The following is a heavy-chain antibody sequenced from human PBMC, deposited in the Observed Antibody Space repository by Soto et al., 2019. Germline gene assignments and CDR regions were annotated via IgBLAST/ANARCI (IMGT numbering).Heavy chain of an antibody. D-gene: IGHD2-2*01. J-gene: IGHJ5*02. Sequence: PSETLSLTCSVSGGSSSYNSYYWGWIRHPPGKGLEWVGGIFYTGTTYYSPSLKDRVTISVDTSKNSFSLNLTSVTAADTAVYFCARLVVVAPVANAWGPRTLVTVSS. CDR3: ARLVVVAPVANA. CDR1: GGSSSYNSYY. CDR2: IFYTGTT. V-gene: IGHV4-39*02.